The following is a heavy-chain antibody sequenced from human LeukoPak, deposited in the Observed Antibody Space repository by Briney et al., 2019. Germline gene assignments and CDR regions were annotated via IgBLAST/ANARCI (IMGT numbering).Heavy chain of an antibody. CDR1: GFTFSSYG. D-gene: IGHD6-19*01. V-gene: IGHV3-30*18. Sequence: GGSLRLSCAASGFTFSSYGMHWVRQAPGKGLEWVAVISYDGSNKYYADSVKGRFTISRDNSKNTLYLQMNSLGAEDTAVYYCAKDKGIAVAGTGGAFDIWGQGTMVTVSS. J-gene: IGHJ3*02. CDR3: AKDKGIAVAGTGGAFDI. CDR2: ISYDGSNK.